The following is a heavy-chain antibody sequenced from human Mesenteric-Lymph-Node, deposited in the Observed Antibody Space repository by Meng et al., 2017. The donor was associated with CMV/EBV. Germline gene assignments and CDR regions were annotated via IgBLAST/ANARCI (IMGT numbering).Heavy chain of an antibody. CDR2: IRYDGSNK. Sequence: GGSLRLSCAASGFTFSSYGMHWVRQAPGKGLEWVAFIRYDGSNKYYADSVKGRFTISRDNSKNTLYLQMNSLRAEDTAVYYCAKVIDGSGSLVRSHYYYYGMDVWGQGTTVTVSS. CDR1: GFTFSSYG. V-gene: IGHV3-30*02. J-gene: IGHJ6*02. D-gene: IGHD3-10*01. CDR3: AKVIDGSGSLVRSHYYYYGMDV.